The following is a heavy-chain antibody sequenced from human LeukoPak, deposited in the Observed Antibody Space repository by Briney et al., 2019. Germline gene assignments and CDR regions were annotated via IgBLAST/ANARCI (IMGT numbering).Heavy chain of an antibody. Sequence: GESLKISCKGSGYSFTSYWIGWVRQMPGKGLEWMGIIYPGDSDTRYSPSLQGQVTISVDTSISTAYLQWSSLKASDTAIYYCARQNDFRLDYWGQGTLVTVSS. V-gene: IGHV5-51*01. J-gene: IGHJ4*02. CDR1: GYSFTSYW. D-gene: IGHD3-3*01. CDR2: IYPGDSDT. CDR3: ARQNDFRLDY.